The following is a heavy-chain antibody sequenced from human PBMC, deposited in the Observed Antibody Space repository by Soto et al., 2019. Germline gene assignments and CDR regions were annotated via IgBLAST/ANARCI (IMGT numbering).Heavy chain of an antibody. CDR2: IYYSGST. CDR3: APVGIGTKTVAY. J-gene: IGHJ4*02. V-gene: IGHV4-39*01. CDR1: GGSVSSSTYY. D-gene: IGHD1-26*01. Sequence: QLQLQESGPGLVKPSETLSLTCIVSGGSVSSSTYYWAWIRQFPGKGLEWIGSIYYSGSTYYNPSLKSRITISIDRSKNQFSLKLTSVTAADTAVYYCAPVGIGTKTVAYWGQGTLVTVSS.